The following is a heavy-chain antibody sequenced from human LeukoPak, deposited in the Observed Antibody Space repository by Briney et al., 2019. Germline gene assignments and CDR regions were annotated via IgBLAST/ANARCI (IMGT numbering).Heavy chain of an antibody. V-gene: IGHV3-74*01. CDR1: GDTFSSHW. J-gene: IGHJ6*02. CDR2: INTDGSGT. Sequence: GGSLRLSCAASGDTFSSHWMHWVRHAPGKGLVWVSGINTDGSGTTYSHSVKGRFPFSRDNAKNTLYLQMNSLRAEDTAVYYCARGRYYGMDVWGQGTTVTVSS. CDR3: ARGRYYGMDV.